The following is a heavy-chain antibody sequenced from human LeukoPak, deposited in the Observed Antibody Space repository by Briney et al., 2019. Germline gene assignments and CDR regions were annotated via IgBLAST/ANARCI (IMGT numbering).Heavy chain of an antibody. J-gene: IGHJ6*03. Sequence: SETLSLTCTVSGGSISSYYWSWIRQPPGKGLEWIGYIYYSGSTNYNPSLKSRVTISVDTSKNQFSLKLSSVTAADTAVYYCARTTANYYYYYYMDVWGKGTTVTVSS. CDR2: IYYSGST. V-gene: IGHV4-59*01. CDR3: ARTTANYYYYYYMDV. CDR1: GGSISSYY. D-gene: IGHD4-11*01.